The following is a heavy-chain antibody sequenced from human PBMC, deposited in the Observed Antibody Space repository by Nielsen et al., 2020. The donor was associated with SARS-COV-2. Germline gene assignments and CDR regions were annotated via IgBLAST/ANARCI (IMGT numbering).Heavy chain of an antibody. D-gene: IGHD1-26*01. V-gene: IGHV3-73*01. Sequence: GESLKISCAASGFTFSDSSMNWVRQASGKGLEWLGRIRSKANDYATEYAASVKGSVIISSDDSKNTAYLLMNSLKIDDTAVYYCTRVNPTSGSWFDAFDIWGQGTLVTVSS. CDR2: IRSKANDYAT. CDR3: TRVNPTSGSWFDAFDI. J-gene: IGHJ3*02. CDR1: GFTFSDSS.